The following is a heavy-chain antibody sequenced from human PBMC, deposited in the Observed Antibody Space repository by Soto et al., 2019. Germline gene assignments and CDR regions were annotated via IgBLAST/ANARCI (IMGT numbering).Heavy chain of an antibody. J-gene: IGHJ4*02. V-gene: IGHV4-39*01. CDR2: IYYSGST. CDR1: GGSISSSSYY. CDR3: ARQESYDYYFDY. Sequence: QLQLQESGPGLVKPSETLSLTCTVSGGSISSSSYYWGWIRQPPGKGLEWIGSIYYSGSTYYNPSLKSRVTISVDTSKNQFSLKLSSVTAADTAVYYCARQESYDYYFDYWGQGTLVTVSS. D-gene: IGHD3-3*01.